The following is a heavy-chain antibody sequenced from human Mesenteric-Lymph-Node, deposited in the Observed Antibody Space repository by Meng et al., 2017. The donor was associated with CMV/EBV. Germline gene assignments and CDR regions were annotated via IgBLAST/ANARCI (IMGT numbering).Heavy chain of an antibody. V-gene: IGHV3-9*01. D-gene: IGHD3-22*01. CDR3: ARDLKSVWLEPPYYDTSGYST. CDR2: ISWSSGSI. J-gene: IGHJ4*02. Sequence: GGSLRLSCAASGFTFGDYAMHWVRQAPGKGLEWVSYISWSSGSIGYADSVKGRFTISRDSAKNSVYLQMDSLRAKDTAVYFCARDLKSVWLEPPYYDTSGYSTWGQGTLVTVSS. CDR1: GFTFGDYA.